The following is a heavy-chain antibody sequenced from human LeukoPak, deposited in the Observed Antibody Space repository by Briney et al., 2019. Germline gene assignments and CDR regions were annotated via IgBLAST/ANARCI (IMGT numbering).Heavy chain of an antibody. J-gene: IGHJ4*02. CDR2: IYSGDST. CDR1: GLTVSTNY. CDR3: HIVVVAAIPYFDY. Sequence: GGSLRLSCAASGLTVSTNYMNWVRQAPGKGLEWVSAIYSGDSTYYADSVKGRFTISRDESESTLYLEMNSLRVEDTAVYYCHIVVVAAIPYFDYWGQGTLVAVSS. D-gene: IGHD2-21*02. V-gene: IGHV3-66*01.